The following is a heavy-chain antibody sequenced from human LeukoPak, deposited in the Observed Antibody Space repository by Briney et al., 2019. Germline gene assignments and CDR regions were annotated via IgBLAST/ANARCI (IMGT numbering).Heavy chain of an antibody. Sequence: GGSLRLSCAASGFTFSSYAMSWVRQAPGKGLEWVSAISGSGGSTYYADSVKGRFTISRDNSKNTLYLQMNSLRAEDTAVYYCAKGRDDFWSGYVYFDYWGQGTPVTVSS. CDR2: ISGSGGST. CDR1: GFTFSSYA. CDR3: AKGRDDFWSGYVYFDY. V-gene: IGHV3-23*01. J-gene: IGHJ4*02. D-gene: IGHD3-3*01.